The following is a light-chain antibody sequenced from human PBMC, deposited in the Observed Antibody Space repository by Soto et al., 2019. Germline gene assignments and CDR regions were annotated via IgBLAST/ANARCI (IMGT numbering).Light chain of an antibody. CDR2: DVS. Sequence: QSALTQPASVSGSPGQSITISCTGTSSDIGAYNYDSWYQQHHPGEAPKLIIYDVSHRPPGVSNRFSGSKSGNTASLTISGLQNEDEADYYCRSYTSATTYVFGTGTKVTVL. J-gene: IGLJ1*01. CDR1: SSDIGAYNY. V-gene: IGLV2-14*03. CDR3: RSYTSATTYV.